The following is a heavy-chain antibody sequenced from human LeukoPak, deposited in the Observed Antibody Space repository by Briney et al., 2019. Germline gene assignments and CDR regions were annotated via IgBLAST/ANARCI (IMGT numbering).Heavy chain of an antibody. CDR3: ARDRRSRYCSSTRCYLGCFDP. D-gene: IGHD2-2*01. V-gene: IGHV1-69*13. J-gene: IGHJ5*02. CDR2: IIPTFGTA. CDR1: GGTFSTYA. Sequence: ASVKVSCKASGGTFSTYAISWVRQAPGQGLEWMGGIIPTFGTAKDAQKLQGRVTITADESRSRAYVGLTSLRSEDTAVYYCARDRRSRYCSSTRCYLGCFDPWGQGALVTVSS.